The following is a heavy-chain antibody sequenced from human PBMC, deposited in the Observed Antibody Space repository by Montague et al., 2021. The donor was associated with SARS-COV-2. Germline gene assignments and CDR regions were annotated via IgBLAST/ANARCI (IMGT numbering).Heavy chain of an antibody. Sequence: SETLSLTCTVSGGSITGYYWSWLRRSPGKGLEWIAYIYDGGAVNYNPSLGSRVTISTDTSKNQLSLKVYSVTAADTAVYYCVRDHPYGGPRGAYGIWGQGTVVTVSS. CDR2: IYDGGAV. CDR1: GGSITGYY. V-gene: IGHV4-59*01. D-gene: IGHD4-23*01. CDR3: VRDHPYGGPRGAYGI. J-gene: IGHJ3*02.